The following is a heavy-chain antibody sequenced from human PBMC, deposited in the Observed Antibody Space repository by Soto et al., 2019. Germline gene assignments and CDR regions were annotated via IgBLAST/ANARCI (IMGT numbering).Heavy chain of an antibody. Sequence: EVQLVESGGGLVKPGGSLGLSCGASGFSFNNVWMHWVRQAPGRGLEWVGRIKSKADGETTDYAEPVKGRFTVSRDDSKKTVYLQMNSLKTEDTAVYYCNAGDDLGSGHTPLWGQGTLVTVSS. V-gene: IGHV3-15*07. CDR1: GFSFNNVW. J-gene: IGHJ4*02. CDR2: IKSKADGETT. D-gene: IGHD3-3*01. CDR3: NAGDDLGSGHTPL.